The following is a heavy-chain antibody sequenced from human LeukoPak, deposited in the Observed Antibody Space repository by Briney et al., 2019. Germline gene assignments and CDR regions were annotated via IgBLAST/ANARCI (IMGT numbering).Heavy chain of an antibody. V-gene: IGHV1-46*01. J-gene: IGHJ4*02. CDR3: ATRITMIAREDY. D-gene: IGHD3-22*01. CDR1: GYTFTSYY. CDR2: INPSGGST. Sequence: ASVKVSCKASGYTFTSYYMHWVRQAPGQGLEWMGIINPSGGSTSYAQKFQGRVTMTRDTSTSTVYMELSSLRSEDTAVYYCATRITMIAREDYWGQGTLVTVSS.